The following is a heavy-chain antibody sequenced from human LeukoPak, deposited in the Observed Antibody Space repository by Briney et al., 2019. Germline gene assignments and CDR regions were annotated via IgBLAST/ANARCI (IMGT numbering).Heavy chain of an antibody. D-gene: IGHD2-15*01. CDR2: INHRGST. V-gene: IGHV4-34*01. J-gene: IGHJ4*02. CDR1: GGSFSGYY. CDR3: ARAPGAALD. Sequence: PSETLSLTCAVCGGSFSGYYWSWIRQPPGKGLEWIGEINHRGSTNYNPSLKSRVTVSLDTSKNQFSLKLSSVTAADTAVYYCARAPGAALDWGQGTLVTVSS.